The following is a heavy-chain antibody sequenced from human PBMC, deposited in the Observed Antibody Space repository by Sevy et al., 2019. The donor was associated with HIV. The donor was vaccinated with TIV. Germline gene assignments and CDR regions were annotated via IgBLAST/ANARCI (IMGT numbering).Heavy chain of an antibody. Sequence: GGCLRLYCAASGFTFTTYAMHWVRQAPGKGLDCVAFISYDGTDKYYADSVKGRFTISRDSSKNTLSLQMNSLRAEDTAVYYCARDGITNGWYRGYYFDYWGQGILVTVSS. D-gene: IGHD6-19*01. V-gene: IGHV3-30*04. CDR3: ARDGITNGWYRGYYFDY. CDR1: GFTFTTYA. J-gene: IGHJ4*02. CDR2: ISYDGTDK.